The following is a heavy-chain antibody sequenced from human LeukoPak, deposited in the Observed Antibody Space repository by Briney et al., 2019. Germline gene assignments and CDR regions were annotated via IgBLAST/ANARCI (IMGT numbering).Heavy chain of an antibody. CDR2: INPNSGGT. CDR1: GYTFTGYY. Sequence: ASVKVSCKASGYTFTGYYTHWVRQAPGQGLEWMGWINPNSGGTNYAQKFQGRVTMTRDTSISTAYMELSRLRSDDTAVYYCARLYVLLWFGEPDDAFDIWGQGTMVTVSS. CDR3: ARLYVLLWFGEPDDAFDI. D-gene: IGHD3-10*01. V-gene: IGHV1-2*02. J-gene: IGHJ3*02.